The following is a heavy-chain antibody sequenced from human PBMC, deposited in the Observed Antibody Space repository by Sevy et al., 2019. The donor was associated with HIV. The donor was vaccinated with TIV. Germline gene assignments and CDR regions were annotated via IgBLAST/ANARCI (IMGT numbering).Heavy chain of an antibody. CDR1: GFTFDDYA. Sequence: SLRLSCAASGFTFDDYAMHWVRQAPGKGLEWVSGISWNSGSIGYADSVKGRFTISRDNAKNSLYLQMNSLRAEDTALYYCAKDILGGGGLGAFDYWGQGTLVTVSS. D-gene: IGHD3-10*01. CDR3: AKDILGGGGLGAFDY. J-gene: IGHJ4*02. V-gene: IGHV3-9*01. CDR2: ISWNSGSI.